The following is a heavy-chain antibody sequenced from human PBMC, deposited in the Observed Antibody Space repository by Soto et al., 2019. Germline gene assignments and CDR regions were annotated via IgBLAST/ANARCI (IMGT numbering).Heavy chain of an antibody. J-gene: IGHJ4*02. CDR3: ATSGPPIRYFDGLKASFDY. CDR1: GFTFSSDG. V-gene: IGHV3-33*01. D-gene: IGHD3-9*01. Sequence: GGSLRLSCAASGFTFSSDGMQWVGQAPGKGLGWVAVIWYDGSNKYYADSVKGRFTISRDNSKNTLYLQMNSLRAEDTAVYYCATSGPPIRYFDGLKASFDYWRQG. CDR2: IWYDGSNK.